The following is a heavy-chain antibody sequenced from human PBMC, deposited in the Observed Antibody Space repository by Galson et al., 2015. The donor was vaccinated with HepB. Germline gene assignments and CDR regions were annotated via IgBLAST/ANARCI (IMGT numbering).Heavy chain of an antibody. D-gene: IGHD3-10*01. CDR2: IINNGDST. J-gene: IGHJ4*02. V-gene: IGHV3-64D*06. CDR1: GFTFSSYS. CDR3: VKARGSGTYSFDY. Sequence: SLRHSCAASGFTFSSYSMHWVRQAPGKGLEYVSTIINNGDSTYYTDSVKGRFTISRDNSKNTVYLQMSSLRTEDTAVYYCVKARGSGTYSFDYWGQGTLVTVSS.